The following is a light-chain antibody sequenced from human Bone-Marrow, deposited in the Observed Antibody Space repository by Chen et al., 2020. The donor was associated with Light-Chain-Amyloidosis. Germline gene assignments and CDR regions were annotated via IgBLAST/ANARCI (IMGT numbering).Light chain of an antibody. CDR3: SSYNNTNTLV. J-gene: IGLJ1*01. Sequence: QSALTQPASVSGSPGQSITISCTGTSSDVGGDNHVSWYQQHPDKAPKLMIYEVTNRPSWVPDRFSGSKSDNTTSLTISGLQTEDEADYCCSSYNNTNTLVFGRGTRVTVL. CDR1: SSDVGGDNH. CDR2: EVT. V-gene: IGLV2-14*01.